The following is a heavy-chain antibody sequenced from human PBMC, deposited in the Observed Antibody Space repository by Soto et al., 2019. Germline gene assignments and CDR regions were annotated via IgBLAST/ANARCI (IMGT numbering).Heavy chain of an antibody. D-gene: IGHD3-10*01. V-gene: IGHV3-53*01. CDR2: IYSGGGT. Sequence: PGGSLRLSCAASAFTVIYNYMSWVRQAPGKGLEWVSVIYSGGGTYYADSVRGRFTISRDNSKNTLFLQMNSLRAEDTAVYYCARDYYDSRGRVDVWGQGTTVTVSS. CDR3: ARDYYDSRGRVDV. J-gene: IGHJ6*02. CDR1: AFTVIYNY.